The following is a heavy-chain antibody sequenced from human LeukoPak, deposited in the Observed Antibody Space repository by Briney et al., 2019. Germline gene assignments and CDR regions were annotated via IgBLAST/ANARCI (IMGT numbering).Heavy chain of an antibody. Sequence: GGSLRPSCAASGFIFGKSWMHWVRQAPGKGLVWVSRTDGSSTTYADSVKGRFSVSMGNAQNTLYLQMNSLRAEDTAVYYCARDDYNRLWGQGTLVTVSS. J-gene: IGHJ4*02. D-gene: IGHD1-14*01. CDR3: ARDDYNRL. CDR2: TDGSST. V-gene: IGHV3-74*01. CDR1: GFIFGKSW.